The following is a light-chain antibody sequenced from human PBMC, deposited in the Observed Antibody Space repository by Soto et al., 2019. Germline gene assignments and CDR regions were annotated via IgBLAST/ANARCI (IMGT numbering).Light chain of an antibody. J-gene: IGKJ1*01. CDR3: LQDYNYPWT. CDR2: AAS. Sequence: AIQMTQSPSSLSASVGDRVTISCRASQGIRDELGWYQQKPGKAPMLLIYAASSLQSGVPSRFRGSGSGTDFIITISSLQPEDFATYYCLQDYNYPWTFGQGTKVEIK. CDR1: QGIRDE. V-gene: IGKV1-6*01.